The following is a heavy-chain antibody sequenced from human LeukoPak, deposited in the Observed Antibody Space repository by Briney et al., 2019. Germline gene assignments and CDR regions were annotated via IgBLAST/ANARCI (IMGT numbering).Heavy chain of an antibody. CDR3: ARDQGIFYY. CDR2: ISSSSKTI. J-gene: IGHJ4*01. Sequence: GGSLSRSCAASGFTVNNNFRNWVRQAPGKGLEWVSYISSSSKTIYYADSVKGRFTISRDNAKNSLYLQMNSLRDEDSAVYYCARDQGIFYYWGHGTLFTVSS. CDR1: GFTVNNNF. V-gene: IGHV3-48*02.